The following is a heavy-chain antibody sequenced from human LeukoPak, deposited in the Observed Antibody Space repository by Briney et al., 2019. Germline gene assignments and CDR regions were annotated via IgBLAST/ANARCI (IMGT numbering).Heavy chain of an antibody. Sequence: GGSLRLSCAASGFTFSSYSMNWVRQAPGKGLEWVSYISSSSSSIYYADSVKGRFTISRDNAKNSLYLQMNSLRAEDTAVYYCAREQNGNTAMAHFDYWGQGTLVTVSS. V-gene: IGHV3-48*04. CDR1: GFTFSSYS. CDR3: AREQNGNTAMAHFDY. D-gene: IGHD5-18*01. CDR2: ISSSSSSI. J-gene: IGHJ4*02.